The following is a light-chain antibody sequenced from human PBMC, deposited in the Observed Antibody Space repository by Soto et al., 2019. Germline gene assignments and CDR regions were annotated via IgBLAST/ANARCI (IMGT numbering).Light chain of an antibody. CDR1: QGISNY. V-gene: IGKV1-9*01. CDR2: TAS. CDR3: LQLNSIPLT. Sequence: DIQLTQSPSFLSASVGDRVTITCRASQGISNYLAWYQRKPGKAPKLLIYTASTLQSGVPSRFSGSGSGTVFTITLISQHPEDDSTYYCLQLNSIPLTFGGGTKVEIQ. J-gene: IGKJ4*01.